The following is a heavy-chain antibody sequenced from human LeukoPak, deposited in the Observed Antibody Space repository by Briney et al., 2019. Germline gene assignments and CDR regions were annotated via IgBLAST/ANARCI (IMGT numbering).Heavy chain of an antibody. Sequence: SVKVSCKTSGYTFTRYGISWVRQAPGQGLEWMGGIIPIFGTANYAQKFQGRVTITTDESTSTAYMELSSLRSEDTAVYYCARGRYGGTYYFDYWGQGTLVTVSS. CDR3: ARGRYGGTYYFDY. J-gene: IGHJ4*02. V-gene: IGHV1-69*05. D-gene: IGHD4-23*01. CDR2: IIPIFGTA. CDR1: GYTFTRYG.